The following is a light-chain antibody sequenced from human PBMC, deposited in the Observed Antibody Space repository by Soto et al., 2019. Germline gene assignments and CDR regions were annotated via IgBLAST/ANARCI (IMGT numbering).Light chain of an antibody. Sequence: QSVLTQPASVSGSPGQSITISCTGTHSDVGSYNLVSWYQQHPGKAPKLIIYEDSKRPSGVSNRFSGSKSGYTASLTISGHEAEDEADYYCCSYAGSFAVIFGGGTKLTVL. CDR1: HSDVGSYNL. J-gene: IGLJ2*01. CDR2: EDS. CDR3: CSYAGSFAVI. V-gene: IGLV2-23*01.